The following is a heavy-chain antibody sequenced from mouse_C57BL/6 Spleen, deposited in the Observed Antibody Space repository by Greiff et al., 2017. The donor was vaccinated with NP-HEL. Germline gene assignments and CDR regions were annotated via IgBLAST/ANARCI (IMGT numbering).Heavy chain of an antibody. D-gene: IGHD2-1*01. CDR1: GFTFSSYA. CDR2: ISDGGSYT. Sequence: EVMLVESGGGLVKPGGSLKLSCAASGFTFSSYAMSWVRQTPEKRLEWVATISDGGSYTYYPDNVKGRFTISRDNAKNNLYLQMSHLKSEDTAMYYCARDGNYGYFDVWGTGTTVTVSS. CDR3: ARDGNYGYFDV. J-gene: IGHJ1*03. V-gene: IGHV5-4*01.